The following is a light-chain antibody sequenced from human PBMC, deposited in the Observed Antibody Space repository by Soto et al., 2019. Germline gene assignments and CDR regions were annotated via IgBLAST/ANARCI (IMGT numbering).Light chain of an antibody. V-gene: IGKV1-17*03. Sequence: DIQMTQSPSAMSASVGYRVSIACLASQDINNHLAWFQQKPGKVPKRLIYAVSTLQSGVPSRFSGSGSGTEFTLTISSLQPEDFATYYCLQHEDYPLTFGGGTKVDI. CDR3: LQHEDYPLT. CDR1: QDINNH. J-gene: IGKJ4*01. CDR2: AVS.